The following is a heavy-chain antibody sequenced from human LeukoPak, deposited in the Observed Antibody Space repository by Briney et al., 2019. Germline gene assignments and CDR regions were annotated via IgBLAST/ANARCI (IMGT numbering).Heavy chain of an antibody. CDR2: ISGSSGII. D-gene: IGHD3-22*01. CDR3: ARALVVGGITYNWFDA. J-gene: IGHJ5*02. CDR1: GFTFNTYT. Sequence: GGSLRLSCAASGFTFNTYTMNWVRQAPGKGLEWVSYISGSSGIIDYADSVRGRFTISRDNAKNSLYLQMNSLRAEDTAVYYCARALVVGGITYNWFDAWGQGTLVTVSS. V-gene: IGHV3-48*01.